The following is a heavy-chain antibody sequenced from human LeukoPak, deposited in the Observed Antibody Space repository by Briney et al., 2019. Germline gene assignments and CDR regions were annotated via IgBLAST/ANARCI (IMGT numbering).Heavy chain of an antibody. CDR1: GGSISSSSYF. Sequence: PSETLSLTCTVSGGSISSSSYFWGWIRQPPGKGLEWIGSIYYTGSTYYNPSLKSRATILVDKSKNQFSLNLSSVAAADTAVYYCASPYYYDSSAEYYPSDYWGRGILVTVAS. J-gene: IGHJ4*02. CDR2: IYYTGST. D-gene: IGHD3-22*01. CDR3: ASPYYYDSSAEYYPSDY. V-gene: IGHV4-39*01.